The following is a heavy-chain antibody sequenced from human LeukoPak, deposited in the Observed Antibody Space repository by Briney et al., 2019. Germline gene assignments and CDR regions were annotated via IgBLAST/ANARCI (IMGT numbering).Heavy chain of an antibody. CDR1: GGSISSYY. CDR3: ARGGMTTVTKSAFDI. J-gene: IGHJ3*02. Sequence: PSETLSLTCTVSGGSISSYYWSRIRQPPGKGLEWIGYVYYSGSTNYNPSLKSRVTISVDTSKNQFSLKLSSVTAADTAVYYCARGGMTTVTKSAFDIWGQGTMVTVSS. D-gene: IGHD4-17*01. CDR2: VYYSGST. V-gene: IGHV4-59*12.